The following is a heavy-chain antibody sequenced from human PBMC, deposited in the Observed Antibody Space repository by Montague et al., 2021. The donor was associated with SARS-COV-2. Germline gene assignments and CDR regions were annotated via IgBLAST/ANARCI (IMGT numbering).Heavy chain of an antibody. D-gene: IGHD2-8*02. CDR1: GGSISSSSYY. Sequence: SETLSLTCTVSGGSISSSSYYWGWIRQPPGKGLEWIGSIYYSGSTYYNPSLKSRVTISVDTSKNQFSLKLSSVAAADTAVYYCARSDLSVIVLVVYATRGGYFDLWGRGTLVTVSS. V-gene: IGHV4-39*07. J-gene: IGHJ2*01. CDR2: IYYSGST. CDR3: ARSDLSVIVLVVYATRGGYFDL.